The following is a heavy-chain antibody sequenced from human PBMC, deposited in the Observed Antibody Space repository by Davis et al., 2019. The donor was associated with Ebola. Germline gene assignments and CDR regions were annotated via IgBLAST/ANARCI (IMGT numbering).Heavy chain of an antibody. CDR3: ARGEQYYYDSSGYFRD. V-gene: IGHV4-59*01. CDR1: GVSISSYY. J-gene: IGHJ4*02. Sequence: SETLSLTCSVSGVSISSYYWSWIRQPPGKGLEWIGYTYYSGNTNYNPSLKSRVTITADTSKNQVSLKLSSVTAADTAVYYCARGEQYYYDSSGYFRDWGQGTLVTVSS. D-gene: IGHD3-22*01. CDR2: TYYSGNT.